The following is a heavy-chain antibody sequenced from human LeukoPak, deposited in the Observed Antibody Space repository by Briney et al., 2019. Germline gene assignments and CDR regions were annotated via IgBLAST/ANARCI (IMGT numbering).Heavy chain of an antibody. CDR3: ARAAAYVMDV. CDR1: GGSISSTNW. D-gene: IGHD6-13*01. CDR2: IYHSGNT. J-gene: IGHJ6*02. V-gene: IGHV4-4*02. Sequence: PSETLSLTCAVSGGSISSTNWWSWVRQPPGKGLEWTGEIYHSGNTNYNPSLKSRVTMSIDRSKNQFSLKLTSVTAADTAVYYCARAAAYVMDVWGQGTTVTVSS.